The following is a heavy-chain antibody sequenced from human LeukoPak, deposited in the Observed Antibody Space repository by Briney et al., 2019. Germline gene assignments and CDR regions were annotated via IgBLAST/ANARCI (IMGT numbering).Heavy chain of an antibody. J-gene: IGHJ3*02. Sequence: ASVKVSCKASGYTFTGYYMHWVRQAPGQGLEWMGWINPNSGGTNYGQKFQGRVTMTRDTSISIVYMELSRLRSDDTAVYYCARGPSDSSGYYYEGDAFDIWGQGTVVTVSS. CDR1: GYTFTGYY. CDR2: INPNSGGT. V-gene: IGHV1-2*02. CDR3: ARGPSDSSGYYYEGDAFDI. D-gene: IGHD3-22*01.